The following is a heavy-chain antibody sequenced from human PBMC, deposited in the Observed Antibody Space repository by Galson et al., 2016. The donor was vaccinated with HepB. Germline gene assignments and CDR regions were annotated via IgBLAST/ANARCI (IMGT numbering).Heavy chain of an antibody. D-gene: IGHD2-21*01. CDR2: IYHSGST. CDR1: GDSISSNNW. J-gene: IGHJ4*02. V-gene: IGHV4-4*02. Sequence: ETLSLTCAVSGDSISSNNWWNWVRQPPGKGLEWIGEIYHSGSTNYNSSLKNRVTISVDKPNNEFSLRLTSVNAADTAVYYCARIYCGGGSCYPYYFDSWGQGTLVTVSS. CDR3: ARIYCGGGSCYPYYFDS.